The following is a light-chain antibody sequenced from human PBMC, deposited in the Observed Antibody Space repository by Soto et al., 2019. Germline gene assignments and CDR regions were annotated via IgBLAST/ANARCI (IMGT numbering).Light chain of an antibody. Sequence: QSVLTQPPSASGTPGQRVTISCSGSSSNIGSNTVNWYQHLPGTAPKLLICSNNQRPSGVPDRFSGSKSGTSASLAISGLQSEDEADYYCAAWDDSLNGYVFGTGTKVTVL. CDR2: SNN. CDR1: SSNIGSNT. V-gene: IGLV1-44*01. J-gene: IGLJ1*01. CDR3: AAWDDSLNGYV.